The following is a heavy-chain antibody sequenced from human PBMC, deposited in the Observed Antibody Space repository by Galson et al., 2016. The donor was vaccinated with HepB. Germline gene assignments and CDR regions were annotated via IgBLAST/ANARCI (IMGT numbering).Heavy chain of an antibody. Sequence: SLRLSCAASGFTPGFTFSHEALHWVRQAPGKGLEWLAVISYDGSKQYYADSVKGRLTITRDNSKSTLFLQMNGLRVDDTALYYCARDAADDFDTSGYFDYWGQGTLVTVSS. D-gene: IGHD6-25*01. CDR3: ARDAADDFDTSGYFDY. J-gene: IGHJ4*02. CDR1: GFTPGFTFSHEA. CDR2: ISYDGSKQ. V-gene: IGHV3-30*04.